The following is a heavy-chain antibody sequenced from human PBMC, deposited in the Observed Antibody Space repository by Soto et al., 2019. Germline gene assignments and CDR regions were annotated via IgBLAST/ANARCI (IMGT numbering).Heavy chain of an antibody. CDR2: ISAYNGNT. CDR1: GYTFTSYG. J-gene: IGHJ5*02. V-gene: IGHV1-18*04. D-gene: IGHD3-22*01. CDR3: ARERQWLFDP. Sequence: AAVKVPCKASGYTFTSYGISWLRQAPGQGLEWMGWISAYNGNTNYAQKLQGRVTMTTDTSTSTAYMELRSLRSDDTAVYYGARERQWLFDPWGQGTLVTVSS.